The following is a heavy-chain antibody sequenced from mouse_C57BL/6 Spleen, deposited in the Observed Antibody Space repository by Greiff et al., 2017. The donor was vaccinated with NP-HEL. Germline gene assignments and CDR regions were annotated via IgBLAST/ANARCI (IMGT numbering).Heavy chain of an antibody. Sequence: EVQGVESGGDLVKPGGSLKLSCAASGFTFSSYGMSWVRQTPDKRLEWVATISSGGSYTYYPDSVKGRFTISRDNAKNTLYLQMSSLKSEDTAMYYCARHEIYYDYDDAMDYWGQGTSVTVSS. D-gene: IGHD2-4*01. CDR2: ISSGGSYT. CDR1: GFTFSSYG. V-gene: IGHV5-6*01. CDR3: ARHEIYYDYDDAMDY. J-gene: IGHJ4*01.